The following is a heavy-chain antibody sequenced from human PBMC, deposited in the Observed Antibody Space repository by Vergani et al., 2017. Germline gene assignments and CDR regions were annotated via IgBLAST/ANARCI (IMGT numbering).Heavy chain of an antibody. J-gene: IGHJ3*02. Sequence: QVQLVESGGGVVQPGRSLRLSCAASGFTFSSYAMHWVRQAPGKGLEWVAVISYEGSNKYYADSVKGRFPISRDNSKNTLYLQRNSLRAEDTAVYYWSRDFGVVIRDVACDIWGQGTMVTVSS. CDR2: ISYEGSNK. CDR1: GFTFSSYA. V-gene: IGHV3-30*01. CDR3: SRDFGVVIRDVACDI. D-gene: IGHD3-3*01.